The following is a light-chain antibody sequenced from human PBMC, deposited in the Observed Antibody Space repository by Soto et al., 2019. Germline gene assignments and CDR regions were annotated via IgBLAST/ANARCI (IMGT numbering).Light chain of an antibody. CDR1: SSDVGSYNL. J-gene: IGLJ1*01. V-gene: IGLV2-23*01. CDR2: EGS. CDR3: CSYAGSSTYV. Sequence: QSSLTHPASLSGSPGQSITISCTGTSSDVGSYNLVSWYQQHPGKAPKLMIYEGSKRPSGVSNRFSGSKSGSTASLTISGLQAEDEADYYCCSYAGSSTYVFGTGTKVTVL.